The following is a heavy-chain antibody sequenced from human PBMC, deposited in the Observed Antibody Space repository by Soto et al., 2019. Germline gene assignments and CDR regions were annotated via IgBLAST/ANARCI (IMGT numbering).Heavy chain of an antibody. D-gene: IGHD3-16*01. Sequence: EVQLVESGGGLVQPGRSLRLSCAASGFTFDDYAMHWVRQAPGKSLEWVSGISWNSGSIGYADSVKGRFTISRDNDKNSLYLQMNSLRAEDTALYYCAKPGLGGASDYWGQGTLVTVSS. V-gene: IGHV3-9*01. CDR3: AKPGLGGASDY. CDR1: GFTFDDYA. J-gene: IGHJ4*02. CDR2: ISWNSGSI.